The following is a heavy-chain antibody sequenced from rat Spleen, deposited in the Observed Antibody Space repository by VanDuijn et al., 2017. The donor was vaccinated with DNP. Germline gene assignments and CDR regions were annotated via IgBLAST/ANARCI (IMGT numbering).Heavy chain of an antibody. Sequence: EVQLVESGGDLVQPGRSLKLFCAASGFTFSDYYMAWIRQAPGKGLEWVAYISNGGDTTYYPDSVKGRFTISRNNAKSTLYLQMDSLRSEDTATYYCARPDYWGQGVMVTVSS. CDR3: ARPDY. CDR2: ISNGGDTT. J-gene: IGHJ2*01. CDR1: GFTFSDYY. V-gene: IGHV5-25*01.